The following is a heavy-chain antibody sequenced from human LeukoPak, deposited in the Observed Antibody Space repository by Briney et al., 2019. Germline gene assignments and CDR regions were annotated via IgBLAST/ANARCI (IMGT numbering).Heavy chain of an antibody. CDR3: AKDYADYL. J-gene: IGHJ4*02. CDR2: ISYDGSNK. V-gene: IGHV3-30*18. CDR1: GFTFSSYG. Sequence: PGGSLRLSCAASGFTFSSYGMHWVRQAPGKGLEWVAVISYDGSNKYYADSVKGRFTISRDNSKNTLYLQMNSLRAEDTAVYYCAKDYADYLWGQGTLVTVSS. D-gene: IGHD4-17*01.